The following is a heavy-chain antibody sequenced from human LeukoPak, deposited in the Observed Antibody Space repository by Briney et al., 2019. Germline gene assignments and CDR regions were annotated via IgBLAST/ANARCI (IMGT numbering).Heavy chain of an antibody. J-gene: IGHJ5*02. V-gene: IGHV4-59*08. CDR2: VYYTGST. CDR3: ANLSGLQRMGFDP. D-gene: IGHD3-10*01. Sequence: SETLSLTCTVSGGSINSYFWSWIRQPPGKGLEWIGYVYYTGSTNYNPSLRSRLTISVDTSMTQFSLKLISVTAADTAVYYCANLSGLQRMGFDPWGQGILVTVSS. CDR1: GGSINSYF.